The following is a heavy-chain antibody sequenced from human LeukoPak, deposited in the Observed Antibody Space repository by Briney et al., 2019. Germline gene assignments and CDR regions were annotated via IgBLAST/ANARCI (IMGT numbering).Heavy chain of an antibody. CDR2: IIPIFGTA. CDR1: GGTFSSYA. V-gene: IGHV1-69*01. J-gene: IGHJ1*01. Sequence: SVKVSCKASGGTFSSYAISWVRQAPGQGLEWMGGIIPIFGTANYAQKFQDRVTITADESTSTAYMELSSLRSEDTAVYYCATDRHTSGWTPFQHWGQGTLVTVSS. D-gene: IGHD6-19*01. CDR3: ATDRHTSGWTPFQH.